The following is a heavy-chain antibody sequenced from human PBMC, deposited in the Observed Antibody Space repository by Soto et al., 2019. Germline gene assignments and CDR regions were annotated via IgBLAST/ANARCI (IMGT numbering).Heavy chain of an antibody. D-gene: IGHD6-19*01. CDR3: ASRSSGWYFDY. J-gene: IGHJ4*02. CDR2: ISGSGGST. CDR1: GFTFSSYA. V-gene: IGHV3-23*01. Sequence: GSLRLSCAGSGFTFSSYAMNLVRQAPGKGLEWVSVISGSGGSTYYADSVKGRFTISRDNSKNTLYLQMNSLRAEDTAVYYCASRSSGWYFDYWGQGTLVTVSS.